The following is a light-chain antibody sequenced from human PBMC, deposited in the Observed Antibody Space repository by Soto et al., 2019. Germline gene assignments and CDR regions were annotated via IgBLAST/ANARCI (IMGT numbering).Light chain of an antibody. V-gene: IGKV3-20*01. CDR1: QSVSSSY. CDR3: QQYGSSPT. J-gene: IGKJ1*01. CDR2: GAS. Sequence: EILLTQSPGTLSLSPGERATLSCRASQSVSSSYLAWYQQKPGHAPSLLIYGASSRATGIPDRLSGSGSGTDFTLTISRLEPEDLAVYYCQQYGSSPTFGQGTKVDIK.